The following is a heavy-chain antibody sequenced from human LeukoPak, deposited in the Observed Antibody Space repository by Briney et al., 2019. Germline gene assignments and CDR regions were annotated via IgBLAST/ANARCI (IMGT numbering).Heavy chain of an antibody. CDR2: ISYDGSNK. V-gene: IGHV3-30*03. CDR1: GFTFSSYG. D-gene: IGHD2-8*01. J-gene: IGHJ4*02. CDR3: ARGLGYCTNGVCHTRFDY. Sequence: GGSLRLSCAASGFTFSSYGMHWVRQAPGKGLEWVAVISYDGSNKYYADSVKGRFTISRDNSKNTLYLQMNSLRAEDTAVYYRARGLGYCTNGVCHTRFDYWGQGTLVAVSS.